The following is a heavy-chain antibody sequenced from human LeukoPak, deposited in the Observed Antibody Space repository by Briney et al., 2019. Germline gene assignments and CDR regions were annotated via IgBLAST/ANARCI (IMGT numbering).Heavy chain of an antibody. CDR1: GYTFTNHY. V-gene: IGHV1-46*01. CDR3: ARERELRPPYFDY. D-gene: IGHD1-26*01. CDR2: INPSGGGT. Sequence: GASVKVSCKASGYTFTNHYIHWVRQAPGQGLEWMGIINPSGGGTTYAQKFQGRVTMTRDTPTSTVYMDLSSLRSDDTAVYYCARERELRPPYFDYWGQGTLVTVSS. J-gene: IGHJ4*02.